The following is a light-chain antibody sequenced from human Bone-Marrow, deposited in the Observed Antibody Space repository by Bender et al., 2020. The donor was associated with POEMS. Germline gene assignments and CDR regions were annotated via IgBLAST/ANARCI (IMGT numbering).Light chain of an antibody. CDR1: SLRTYH. Sequence: SSELTQDPAVSVALGQTVRITCQGDSLRTYHASWYQQKSGQAPVLVIYEDTTRPSGIPERFSGSSSGTMATLTISGAQVEDEADYYCFSTDSSGNYRVFGGGTKLTVL. V-gene: IGLV3-10*01. J-gene: IGLJ2*01. CDR2: EDT. CDR3: FSTDSSGNYRV.